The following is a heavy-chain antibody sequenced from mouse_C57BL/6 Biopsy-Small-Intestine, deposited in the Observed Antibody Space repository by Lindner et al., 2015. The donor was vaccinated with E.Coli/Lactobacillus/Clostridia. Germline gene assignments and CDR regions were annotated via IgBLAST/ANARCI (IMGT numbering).Heavy chain of an antibody. Sequence: VQLQESGAELVRPGTSVKMSCKASGYTFTNYWIGWAKQRPGHGLEWIGDIYPGGGCTNYNEKFKDKATLTADKSSRTAYMQFSSLTSEDSAIYYCARRDDYDGYAMDYWGQGTSVTVSS. CDR1: GYTFTNYW. J-gene: IGHJ4*01. V-gene: IGHV1-63*01. D-gene: IGHD2-4*01. CDR2: IYPGGGCT. CDR3: ARRDDYDGYAMDY.